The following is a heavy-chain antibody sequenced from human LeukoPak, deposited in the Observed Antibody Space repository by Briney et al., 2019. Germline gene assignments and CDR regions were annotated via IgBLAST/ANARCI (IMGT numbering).Heavy chain of an antibody. V-gene: IGHV4-31*03. J-gene: IGHJ4*02. CDR3: ALHRYSGINIY. Sequence: PSETLSLTCTVSGGSISSGGYYWDWIRQHPGTGLEWIGYISYSGITSYNPSLKSRITISVDASTNQFSLQLGAVTAADTAVYYCALHRYSGINIYWGQGTLVTVSS. D-gene: IGHD1-26*01. CDR2: ISYSGIT. CDR1: GGSISSGGYY.